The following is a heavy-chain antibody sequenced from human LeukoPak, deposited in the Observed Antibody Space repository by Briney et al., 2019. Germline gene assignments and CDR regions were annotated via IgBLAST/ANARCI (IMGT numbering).Heavy chain of an antibody. CDR1: GFTFSSYW. CDR3: ARGNYYGMDV. J-gene: IGHJ6*02. V-gene: IGHV3-74*01. CDR2: IVMGLP. Sequence: GGSLRLSCAASGFTFSSYWMHWVRQAPGKGLLWVSRIVMGLPHTTRTPKGRFTISRDNAKNTLYLQVNSLRAEDTAVYYCARGNYYGMDVWGQGTTVTVSS.